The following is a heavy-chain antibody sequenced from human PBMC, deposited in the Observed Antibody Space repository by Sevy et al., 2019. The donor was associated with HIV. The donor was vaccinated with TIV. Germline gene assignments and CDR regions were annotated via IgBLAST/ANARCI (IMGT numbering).Heavy chain of an antibody. CDR3: ARATVNWNLDY. J-gene: IGHJ4*02. CDR1: GFTFSSYA. V-gene: IGHV3-30-3*01. D-gene: IGHD1-1*01. Sequence: GGSLRLSCAASGFTFSSYAMHWVRQAPGKGLEWVAVLSYDGSNKYYADSVKGRFTISRDNSKNTLYLQMNSLRAEDTAVYYCARATVNWNLDYWGQGTLVTVSS. CDR2: LSYDGSNK.